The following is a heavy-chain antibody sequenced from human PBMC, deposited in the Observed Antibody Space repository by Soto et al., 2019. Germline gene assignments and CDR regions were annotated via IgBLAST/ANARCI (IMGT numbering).Heavy chain of an antibody. CDR2: ISSSSYYT. Sequence: QVHLVESGGGLVKPGGSLRLSCAASGFTFSDYYMSWIRQAPGKGLEWVSYISSSSYYTNYADSVKSRFTISRDNAKNSLYLQMNSLRAEDTAVYYCARGRVVATTPFDYWGQGTLVTVSS. J-gene: IGHJ4*02. D-gene: IGHD5-12*01. CDR1: GFTFSDYY. CDR3: ARGRVVATTPFDY. V-gene: IGHV3-11*05.